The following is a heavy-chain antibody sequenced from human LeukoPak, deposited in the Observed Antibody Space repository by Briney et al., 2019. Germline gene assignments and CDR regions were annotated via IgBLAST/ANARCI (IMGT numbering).Heavy chain of an antibody. CDR3: ARHSYCSSTSCYRFFDY. V-gene: IGHV5-51*01. D-gene: IGHD2-2*01. CDR2: IYPGDSDT. CDR1: GYSFSTYW. Sequence: GESLKISCKGSGYSFSTYWIAWVRQMPGKGLEWMGIIYPGDSDTRYSPSFQGQVTISADKSISTAYLQWSSLKASDTAMYYCARHSYCSSTSCYRFFDYWGQGTLVTVSS. J-gene: IGHJ4*02.